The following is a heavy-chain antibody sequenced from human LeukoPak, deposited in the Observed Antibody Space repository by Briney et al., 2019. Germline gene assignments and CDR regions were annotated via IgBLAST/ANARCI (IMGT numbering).Heavy chain of an antibody. Sequence: GGSLRLSCAASGFTFSDRYMDWVRQAPGKGLEWVGRIRNKANSNTKEYAASGKGRFTVSRDDSNNSLYLQMNSLKTEDTAVYYCASSPAGRYTFEYWGQGTLVTVSS. V-gene: IGHV3-72*01. CDR1: GFTFSDRY. D-gene: IGHD1-26*01. J-gene: IGHJ4*02. CDR2: IRNKANSNTK. CDR3: ASSPAGRYTFEY.